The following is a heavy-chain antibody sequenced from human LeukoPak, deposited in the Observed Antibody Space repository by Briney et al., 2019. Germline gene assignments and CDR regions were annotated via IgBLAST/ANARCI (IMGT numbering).Heavy chain of an antibody. CDR1: GFTFSSYE. CDR2: ISSSGSTI. CDR3: ARGDDYGDYEPEQREYGMVV. V-gene: IGHV3-48*03. J-gene: IGHJ6*02. Sequence: GGSLRLSCAASGFTFSSYEMNWVRQAPGKGLEWVSYISSSGSTIYYADSVKGRFTISRDNAKNSLYLQMNSLRAEDTAVYYCARGDDYGDYEPEQREYGMVVWGQGTTVTVSS. D-gene: IGHD4-17*01.